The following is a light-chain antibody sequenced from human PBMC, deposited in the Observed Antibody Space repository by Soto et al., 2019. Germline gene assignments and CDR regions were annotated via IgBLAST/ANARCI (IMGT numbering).Light chain of an antibody. CDR2: EAS. Sequence: DIPMTQSPSTLSASVGDRVTITYRASQSISNWLAWYQQKPGKAPNLLIYEASTLESGVPSRFSGGGSGTEFSLTISSLQLDDFATYYCQEYHTYSRTSGQGTRWIS. V-gene: IGKV1-5*01. CDR1: QSISNW. J-gene: IGKJ1*01. CDR3: QEYHTYSRT.